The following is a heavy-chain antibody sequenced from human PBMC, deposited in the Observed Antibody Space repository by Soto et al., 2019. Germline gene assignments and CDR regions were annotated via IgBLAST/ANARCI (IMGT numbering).Heavy chain of an antibody. V-gene: IGHV4-31*03. J-gene: IGHJ4*02. CDR3: ARFAKEESPKRESWYAFDI. D-gene: IGHD6-13*01. CDR2: IYYSGGT. CDR1: GGYISSGYF. Sequence: SETLSLTCTVSGGYISSGYFWSWIRQRPGKGLEWIGNIYYSGGTYSNPSLESRVVMSVDTSKNEFTLKVNSVTAADTAMYYCARFAKEESPKRESWYAFDIWGQGILVTVSS.